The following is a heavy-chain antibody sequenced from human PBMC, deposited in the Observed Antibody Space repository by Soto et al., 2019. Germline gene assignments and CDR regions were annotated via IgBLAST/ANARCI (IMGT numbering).Heavy chain of an antibody. CDR2: ISAYYGDT. CDR1: GYTFVSYG. CDR3: ARDRYSREGWFDP. D-gene: IGHD6-13*01. V-gene: IGHV1-18*01. Sequence: QVQLVQSGAEVKKPGASVKVSCKASGYTFVSYGIHWVRQAPGQELEWMGWISAYYGDTNYEQKFQGRVTMTTDTSTNTAYMELRSLRSDDTAIYYCARDRYSREGWFDPWGQGTLVTVSS. J-gene: IGHJ5*02.